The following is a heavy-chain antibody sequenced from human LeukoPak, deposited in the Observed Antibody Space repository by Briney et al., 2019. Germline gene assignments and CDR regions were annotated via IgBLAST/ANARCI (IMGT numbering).Heavy chain of an antibody. D-gene: IGHD3-16*01. CDR1: GGSISSYH. Sequence: SETLSLTCTVSGGSISSYHWSWIRQPAGKRLEWIGHIYTSGNTDYNPSLKSRVTMSVDTSKNQFSLKLNSVTAADTAVYYCARVGDYALKDWGQGTLVTVSS. J-gene: IGHJ4*02. V-gene: IGHV4-4*07. CDR2: IYTSGNT. CDR3: ARVGDYALKD.